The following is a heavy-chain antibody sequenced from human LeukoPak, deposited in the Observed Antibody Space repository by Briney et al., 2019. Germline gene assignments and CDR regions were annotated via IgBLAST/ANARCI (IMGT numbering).Heavy chain of an antibody. CDR2: IKSKTEGGTT. Sequence: DSTTSNFWSWVRQAPGKGLAWVGRIKSKTEGGTTDYAAPVKGRFTISRDDSKNTLYLQMNSLKSEDTAVYYCTTDSVDWGQGTLVTVSS. CDR1: DSTTSNFW. CDR3: TTDSVD. J-gene: IGHJ4*02. V-gene: IGHV3-15*01. D-gene: IGHD3-10*01.